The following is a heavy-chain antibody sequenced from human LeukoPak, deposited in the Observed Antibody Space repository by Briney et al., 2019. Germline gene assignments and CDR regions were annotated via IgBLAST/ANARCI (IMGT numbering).Heavy chain of an antibody. CDR2: IYYSEST. CDR1: GGSISSYY. Sequence: PSETLSLTCTVSGGSISSYYWSWIRQPPGKGLEWIGYIYYSESTKYNPSLKSRVTISIDTSKNQFSLKLSSVTAADTAVYYCARVATSSWFGYYMDVWGKGTTVTVSS. CDR3: ARVATSSWFGYYMDV. D-gene: IGHD6-13*01. J-gene: IGHJ6*03. V-gene: IGHV4-59*01.